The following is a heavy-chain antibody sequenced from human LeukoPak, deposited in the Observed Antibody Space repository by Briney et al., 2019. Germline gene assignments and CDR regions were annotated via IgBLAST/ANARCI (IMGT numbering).Heavy chain of an antibody. J-gene: IGHJ4*02. Sequence: GASVKVSCKASGYTFTNYGLTWVRQAPGQGLEWMGWISAYNGNTNYAQKPQGRVTMTTDTSTSTAYMELRSLRSDDTAVYYCAREGAYYYGSGSYPNGDYWGQGTLVTVSS. D-gene: IGHD3-10*01. CDR3: AREGAYYYGSGSYPNGDY. V-gene: IGHV1-18*01. CDR1: GYTFTNYG. CDR2: ISAYNGNT.